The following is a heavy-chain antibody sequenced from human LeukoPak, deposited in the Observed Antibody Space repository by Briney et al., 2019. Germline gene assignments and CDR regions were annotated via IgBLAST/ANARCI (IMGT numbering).Heavy chain of an antibody. CDR3: ARNYVYYYYMDV. J-gene: IGHJ6*03. D-gene: IGHD1-7*01. CDR1: GFTFSSYW. V-gene: IGHV3-7*01. Sequence: GSLRLSCAASGFTFSSYWMSWVRQAPGKGLEWVANIKPDGREKYYLDSVKGRFTISRDNVKKSLYLQMNSLRAEDTAVYYCARNYVYYYYMDVWGKGTTVTVSS. CDR2: IKPDGREK.